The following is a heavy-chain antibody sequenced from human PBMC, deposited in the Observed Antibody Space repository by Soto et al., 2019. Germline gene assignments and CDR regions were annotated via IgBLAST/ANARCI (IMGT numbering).Heavy chain of an antibody. D-gene: IGHD2-2*01. CDR1: GFSFSTYA. CDR3: AKWTDTVVEASLAGGAFDI. V-gene: IGHV3-23*01. Sequence: EVQLLESGGNLVQPGGSLRLSCAASGFSFSTYALTWVRQAPGKGLEWVSGISASGATTYYADSVKGRFTISRDNSKNTVFLQMTSLRAEDTPLYYCAKWTDTVVEASLAGGAFDIWGQGTMVTVSS. CDR2: ISASGATT. J-gene: IGHJ3*02.